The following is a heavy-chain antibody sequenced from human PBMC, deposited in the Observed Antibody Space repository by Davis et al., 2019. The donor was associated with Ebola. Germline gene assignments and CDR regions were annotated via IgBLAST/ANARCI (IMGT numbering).Heavy chain of an antibody. D-gene: IGHD2-8*01. Sequence: ASVKVSCKASGYTFSNYAMNWVRQAPGQGLEWMGWISAYNGHTNYAQKFQGRLTITTATSTATAYMELRGLTSDDTAVYYCARDRAYCTHGACFTRSHDCGLDVWGKGTTVTVSS. CDR2: ISAYNGHT. V-gene: IGHV1-18*01. J-gene: IGHJ6*04. CDR3: ARDRAYCTHGACFTRSHDCGLDV. CDR1: GYTFSNYA.